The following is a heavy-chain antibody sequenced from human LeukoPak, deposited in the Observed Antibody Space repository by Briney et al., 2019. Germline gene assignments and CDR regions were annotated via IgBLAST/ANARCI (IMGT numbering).Heavy chain of an antibody. CDR2: ISSSSSYI. J-gene: IGHJ4*02. CDR3: ARAVAAEAPDY. V-gene: IGHV3-21*01. Sequence: KPGGSLRLSCAASGFTFSSYSMNWVRQAPGKGLEWVSSISSSSSYIYYADSVKGRFTISRDNAKNSLYLQMNSLRVEDTAVYYCARAVAAEAPDYWGQGTLVTVSS. D-gene: IGHD6-13*01. CDR1: GFTFSSYS.